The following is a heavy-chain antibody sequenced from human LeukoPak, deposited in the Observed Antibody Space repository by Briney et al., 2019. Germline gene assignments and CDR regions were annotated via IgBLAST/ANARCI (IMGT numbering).Heavy chain of an antibody. CDR1: GFSLITTGVG. D-gene: IGHD4-17*01. Sequence: VSGPSLVNPTQTLTLTCTFSGFSLITTGVGVGWIRQPPGKALEWLALIYWDDNKLYNPSLRSRLTITKDTSKNQVVLRLTNMDPVDTATYYCAHYGDYRFLYYFDHWGRGARVTVSS. V-gene: IGHV2-5*02. CDR3: AHYGDYRFLYYFDH. CDR2: IYWDDNK. J-gene: IGHJ4*02.